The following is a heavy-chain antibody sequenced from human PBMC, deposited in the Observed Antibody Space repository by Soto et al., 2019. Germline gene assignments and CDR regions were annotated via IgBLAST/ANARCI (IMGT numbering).Heavy chain of an antibody. CDR2: ISGSGGST. V-gene: IGHV3-23*01. CDR1: GFTFSSYA. Sequence: GGSLRLSCAASGFTFSSYAMSWVRQAPGKGLEWVSAISGSGGSTYYADSVKGRFTISRDNSKNTLYLQMNSLRAEDTAVYYCAKNLRSDYDFWSGYYVGSEYYYGMDVWGQGTTVTVSS. CDR3: AKNLRSDYDFWSGYYVGSEYYYGMDV. J-gene: IGHJ6*02. D-gene: IGHD3-3*01.